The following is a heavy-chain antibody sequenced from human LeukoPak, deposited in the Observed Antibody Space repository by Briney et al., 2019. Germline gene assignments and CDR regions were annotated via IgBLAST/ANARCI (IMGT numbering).Heavy chain of an antibody. Sequence: SETLSLTCAVYGGSFSVYYWSWIRQPPGKGLEWIGEINHSGSTNYNPSLKSRVTISVDTSKNQFSLKLSSVTAADTAVYYCASRVSNYYDSSGRIDYWGQGTLVTVSS. CDR1: GGSFSVYY. D-gene: IGHD3-22*01. V-gene: IGHV4-34*01. CDR3: ASRVSNYYDSSGRIDY. J-gene: IGHJ4*02. CDR2: INHSGST.